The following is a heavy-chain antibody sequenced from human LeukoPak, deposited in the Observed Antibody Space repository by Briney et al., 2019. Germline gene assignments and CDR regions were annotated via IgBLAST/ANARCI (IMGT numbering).Heavy chain of an antibody. CDR2: INPNSGGT. CDR1: GYTFTGYY. V-gene: IGHV1-2*02. J-gene: IGHJ4*02. Sequence: ASVKVSCKASGYTFTGYYMHWVRQAPGQGLEWMGWINPNSGGTNYAQKFQGRVTMTRDTSISTAYMELSRLRSDDTAVYYCARDRGRYSSDKRKLWLGVLDFDYWGQGTLVSVSS. CDR3: ARDRGRYSSDKRKLWLGVLDFDY. D-gene: IGHD3-10*01.